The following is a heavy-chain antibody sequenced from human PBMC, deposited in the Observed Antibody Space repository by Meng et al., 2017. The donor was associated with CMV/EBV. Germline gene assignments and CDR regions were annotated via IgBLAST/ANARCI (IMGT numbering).Heavy chain of an antibody. V-gene: IGHV3-21*01. D-gene: IGHD3-3*01. Sequence: GGSLRLSCAASGFTFSSYSMNWFRQAPGKGLEWVSSISSSSSYIYYADSVKGRFTISRDNAKNSLYLQMNSLRAEDTAVYYCARMFGVSSDYDFWRGYWGYYYYYYGMDVWGQGTTVTVSS. CDR1: GFTFSSYS. CDR2: ISSSSSYI. CDR3: ARMFGVSSDYDFWRGYWGYYYYYYGMDV. J-gene: IGHJ6*02.